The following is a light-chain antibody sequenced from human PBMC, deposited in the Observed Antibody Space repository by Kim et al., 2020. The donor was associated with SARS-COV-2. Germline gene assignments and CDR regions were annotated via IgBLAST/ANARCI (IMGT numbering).Light chain of an antibody. CDR2: GAF. Sequence: ETVLTQSPGTLSLSPGERATLSCRASQSVSSNYLAWYQQKPGQTPRLLIYGAFRRATGIPDRFSGSGSGTDFTLTISRLEPEDFAVYYCQIYDLTRWAFGQGTKVDIK. CDR1: QSVSSNY. CDR3: QIYDLTRWA. J-gene: IGKJ1*01. V-gene: IGKV3-20*01.